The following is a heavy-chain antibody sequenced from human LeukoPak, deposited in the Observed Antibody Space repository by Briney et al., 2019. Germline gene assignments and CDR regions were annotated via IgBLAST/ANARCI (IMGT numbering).Heavy chain of an antibody. V-gene: IGHV3-53*01. CDR3: ARVRPYDYVWGSYRPLDY. Sequence: GGSLRLSCAASGSTVSNTYMAWVRQAPGKGLEWVSISYSGGSTYYADSVKGRFTISRDNSKNTLYLQMNSLRAEDTAVYYCARVRPYDYVWGSYRPLDYWGQGTLVTVSS. CDR2: SYSGGST. J-gene: IGHJ4*02. D-gene: IGHD3-16*02. CDR1: GSTVSNTY.